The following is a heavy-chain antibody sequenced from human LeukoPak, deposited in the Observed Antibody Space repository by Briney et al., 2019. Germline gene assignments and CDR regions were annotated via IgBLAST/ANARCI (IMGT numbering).Heavy chain of an antibody. D-gene: IGHD3-16*01. Sequence: SETLSLTCTVSGGSISSGSYFWGRIRQPPGRGLEWIGSVFYSGSTYYNPSLKSRVTISVDTSKNQFSLKLSSVTAADTAVYYCARRAGGKVDYWGQGTLVTVSS. J-gene: IGHJ4*02. CDR1: GGSISSGSYF. CDR3: ARRAGGKVDY. V-gene: IGHV4-39*01. CDR2: VFYSGST.